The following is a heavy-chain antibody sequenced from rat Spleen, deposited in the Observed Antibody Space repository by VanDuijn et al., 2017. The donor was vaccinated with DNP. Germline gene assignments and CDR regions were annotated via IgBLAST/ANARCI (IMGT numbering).Heavy chain of an antibody. J-gene: IGHJ3*01. CDR3: TTGLPGPY. D-gene: IGHD1-4*01. Sequence: EVQLVESGGGLEQPGRALNLSCKASGFALSDYYMAWVRQAPTKGLEWVATITYDGSSTYFRDSVKGRFTISRDNDKSTLYLQMDSLRSEDTATYYCTTGLPGPYWGQGTLVTVSS. V-gene: IGHV5-20*01. CDR2: ITYDGSST. CDR1: GFALSDYY.